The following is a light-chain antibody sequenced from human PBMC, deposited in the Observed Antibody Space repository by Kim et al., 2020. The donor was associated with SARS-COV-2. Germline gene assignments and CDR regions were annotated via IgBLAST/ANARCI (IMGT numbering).Light chain of an antibody. Sequence: GQSVTISCTGTSSDVGNYNRVSWYQQSPGTAPKLIIYEVTYRHSGVPDRFSGSKSDNTASLTISGLQAEDEADYYCSSYTSDSHWVFGGGTQLTVL. CDR3: SSYTSDSHWV. J-gene: IGLJ3*02. CDR2: EVT. V-gene: IGLV2-18*02. CDR1: SSDVGNYNR.